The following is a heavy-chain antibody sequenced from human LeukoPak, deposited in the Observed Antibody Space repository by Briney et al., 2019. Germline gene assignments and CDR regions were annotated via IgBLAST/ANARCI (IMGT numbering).Heavy chain of an antibody. V-gene: IGHV4-39*01. Sequence: SETLSLTCTVSGGSISSSSYYWGWIRQPPGKGLEWIRSIYYSGSTYYNPSLKSRVTISVDTSKNQFSLKLSSVTAADTAVYYCARSRRVYSGFNWFDPWGQGTLVTVSS. CDR3: ARSRRVYSGFNWFDP. CDR1: GGSISSSSYY. CDR2: IYYSGST. D-gene: IGHD5-12*01. J-gene: IGHJ5*02.